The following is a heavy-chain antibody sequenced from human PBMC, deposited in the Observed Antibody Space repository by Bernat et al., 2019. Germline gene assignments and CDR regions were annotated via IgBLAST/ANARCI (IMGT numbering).Heavy chain of an antibody. CDR3: ARDPGVSYYYDSSGYYGI. Sequence: QVQLQESGPGLVKPSQTLSLTCTVSGGSISSGDYYWSWIRQPPGKGLEWIGYIYYSGSTYYNPSLKSRVTISVDTSKNQFSLKLSSVTAADTAVYYCARDPGVSYYYDSSGYYGIWGQGTLVTVSS. D-gene: IGHD3-22*01. V-gene: IGHV4-30-4*01. J-gene: IGHJ4*02. CDR2: IYYSGST. CDR1: GGSISSGDYY.